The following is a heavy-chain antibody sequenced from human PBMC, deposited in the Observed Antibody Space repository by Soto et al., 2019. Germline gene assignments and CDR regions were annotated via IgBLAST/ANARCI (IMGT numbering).Heavy chain of an antibody. D-gene: IGHD3-3*01. CDR1: GYTFTSYD. Sequence: QVQLVQSGAEVKKPGASVKVSCKASGYTFTSYDINWVRQATGQGLEWMGWMNPNSGNTGYAQKFQGRVTMTRNTSISIAYMELSSLRYEDTAVYYCASSGPYYDFWSGYYSGYWFDPWGQGTLVTVSS. CDR3: ASSGPYYDFWSGYYSGYWFDP. V-gene: IGHV1-8*01. J-gene: IGHJ5*02. CDR2: MNPNSGNT.